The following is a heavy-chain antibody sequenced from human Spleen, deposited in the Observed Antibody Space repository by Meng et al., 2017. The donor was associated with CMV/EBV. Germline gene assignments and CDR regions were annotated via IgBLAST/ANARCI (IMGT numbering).Heavy chain of an antibody. CDR3: AKDHSSGWYGYYYYGMDV. CDR1: GFTFSSYG. Sequence: GESLKISCAASGFTFSSYGMHWVRQAPGKGLEWVAVIWYDGSNKYYADSVKGRFTISRDNSKNTLYLQMNSLRAEDTAVYYCAKDHSSGWYGYYYYGMDVWGQGTTVTVSS. J-gene: IGHJ6*02. V-gene: IGHV3-33*06. CDR2: IWYDGSNK. D-gene: IGHD6-19*01.